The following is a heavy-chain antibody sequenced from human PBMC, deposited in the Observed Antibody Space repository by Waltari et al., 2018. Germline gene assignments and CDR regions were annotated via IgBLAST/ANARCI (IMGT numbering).Heavy chain of an antibody. D-gene: IGHD2-2*02. CDR3: GRSDVAIPGDN. V-gene: IGHV3-7*03. J-gene: IGHJ4*02. CDR1: GFRLRRYW. CDR2: IKGDESKR. Sequence: EVKLVESGGSQVQPGGSLILSCEGSGFRLRRYWISWVRQAPGKGPEWVANIKGDESKRYYLDSVKGRFSISRDNAANTVYLRMNYLRSEDAAIYYCGRSDVAIPGDNWGQGTQVIVSS.